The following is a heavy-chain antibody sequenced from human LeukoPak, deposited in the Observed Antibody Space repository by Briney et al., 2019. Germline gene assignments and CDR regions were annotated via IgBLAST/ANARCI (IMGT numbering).Heavy chain of an antibody. CDR3: ARASSGYYSHFDY. Sequence: GASVKVSCKTSGYTFTSYYMHWVRQAPGQGLEWMAILNPSGGRTSYTQKFQGRVTMTRDTSTSAVYMELSSLRSEDTAVYYCARASSGYYSHFDYWGQGTLVTVSS. CDR2: LNPSGGRT. CDR1: GYTFTSYY. J-gene: IGHJ4*02. V-gene: IGHV1-46*01. D-gene: IGHD3-22*01.